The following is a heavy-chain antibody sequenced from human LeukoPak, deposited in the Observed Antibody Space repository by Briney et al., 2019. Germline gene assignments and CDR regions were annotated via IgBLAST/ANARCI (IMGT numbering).Heavy chain of an antibody. Sequence: SETLSLTCTVSGGSVSISSYYWGWIRRPPGKGLEWIGSIYYSGSTYYNPSLKSRVSISVDTSKNQFSLKLNSVTAADTAVYYCARYHSGYDDYWGQGTLVTVSS. V-gene: IGHV4-39*07. J-gene: IGHJ4*02. D-gene: IGHD5-12*01. CDR2: IYYSGST. CDR1: GGSVSISSYY. CDR3: ARYHSGYDDY.